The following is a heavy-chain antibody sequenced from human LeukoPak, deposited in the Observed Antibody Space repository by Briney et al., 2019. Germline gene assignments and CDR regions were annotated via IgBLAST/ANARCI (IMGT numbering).Heavy chain of an antibody. Sequence: QSGGSLRLSCAASGFTFSSYSMNWVRQAPGKGLEWVSVIYSGGSTYYADSVKGRFTISRDNSKNTLYLQMNSLRAEDTAVYYCARASHDYSNLHWFHPWGQGTLVTVSS. J-gene: IGHJ5*02. V-gene: IGHV3-53*01. CDR2: IYSGGST. CDR3: ARASHDYSNLHWFHP. CDR1: GFTFSSYS. D-gene: IGHD4-11*01.